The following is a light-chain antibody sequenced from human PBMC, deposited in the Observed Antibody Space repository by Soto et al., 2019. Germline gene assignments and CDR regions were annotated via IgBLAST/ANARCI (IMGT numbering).Light chain of an antibody. Sequence: DIQMTQSPSTLSASVGDRVTITCRASQSISSWLAWYQQKPGKAPKLLIYDVSSLESGVPSRFSGSGSGTEFTLTISSLQPDDVATYYCQQCNAFWTVXQGTKVDIK. J-gene: IGKJ1*01. CDR1: QSISSW. CDR3: QQCNAFWT. CDR2: DVS. V-gene: IGKV1-5*01.